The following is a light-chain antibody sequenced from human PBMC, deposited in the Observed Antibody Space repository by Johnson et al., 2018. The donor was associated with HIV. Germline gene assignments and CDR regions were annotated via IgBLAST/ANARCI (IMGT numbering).Light chain of an antibody. CDR1: SSNIGNNY. V-gene: IGLV1-51*02. J-gene: IGLJ1*01. CDR2: RNN. CDR3: GTWDSSLRAYA. Sequence: VLSQPPSVSAAPGQKVTISCYGSSSNIGNNYVSWYQQLPGTAPKLLIYRNNQRPSGVPDRFSGSKSGTSASLAISGLQAEDEADYYCGTWDSSLRAYAFGTGTKVTVL.